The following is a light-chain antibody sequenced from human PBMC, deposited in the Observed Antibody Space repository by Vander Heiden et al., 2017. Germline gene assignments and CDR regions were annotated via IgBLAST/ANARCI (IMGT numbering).Light chain of an antibody. Sequence: QSVLTQPPSVSWAPGQRVTISCTGSSSTIGADYDVHWYQQLQGAAHKVLIYGNNNRPSGVPDRFSASKSGTSASLAIAGLQAEDETDYYCQSYDNSLSAYVFGTGTKVTVL. CDR1: SSTIGADYD. V-gene: IGLV1-40*01. CDR3: QSYDNSLSAYV. J-gene: IGLJ1*01. CDR2: GNN.